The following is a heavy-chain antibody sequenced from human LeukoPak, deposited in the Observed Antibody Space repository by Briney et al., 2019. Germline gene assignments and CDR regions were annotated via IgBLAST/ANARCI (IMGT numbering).Heavy chain of an antibody. CDR3: ARTVPYYYDSSGYLY. Sequence: SETLSLTCTVSGGSISSSSYYWGWLRQPPGTGLEWIGSIYYSGSTYYNPSLKSRVTISVDTSKDQFSLKLSSVTAADTAVYYCARTVPYYYDSSGYLYWGQGTLVTVSS. J-gene: IGHJ4*02. V-gene: IGHV4-39*07. CDR1: GGSISSSSYY. D-gene: IGHD3-22*01. CDR2: IYYSGST.